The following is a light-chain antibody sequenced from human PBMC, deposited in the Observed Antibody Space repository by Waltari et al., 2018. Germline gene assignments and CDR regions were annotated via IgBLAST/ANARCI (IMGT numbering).Light chain of an antibody. CDR2: DVT. J-gene: IGLJ3*02. CDR1: SSDIGAFNY. V-gene: IGLV2-14*03. CDR3: ASFISGSTSSVL. Sequence: LTQPASVSGSPGQSITISCTGTSSDIGAFNYVSWYQQHPGKAPKVLIYDVTNRPSGVSYRFSGSKSGNTASLTISGLQAEDEAYYHCASFISGSTSSVLFGGGTKLTVL.